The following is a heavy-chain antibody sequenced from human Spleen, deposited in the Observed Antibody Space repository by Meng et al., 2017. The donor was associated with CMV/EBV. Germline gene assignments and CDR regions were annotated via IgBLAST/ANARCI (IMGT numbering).Heavy chain of an antibody. J-gene: IGHJ3*02. CDR3: AVWGGTGAFDI. CDR1: GFIFSTYS. V-gene: IGHV3-7*01. CDR2: IKEDGSEK. D-gene: IGHD3/OR15-3a*01. Sequence: GESLKISCAASGFIFSTYSMSWARQAPGKGLEWVANIKEDGSEKFYVDSVNGRFTISRDNANNSLYLRMNSLRAEDTAVYYCAVWGGTGAFDIWGQGTKVTVSS.